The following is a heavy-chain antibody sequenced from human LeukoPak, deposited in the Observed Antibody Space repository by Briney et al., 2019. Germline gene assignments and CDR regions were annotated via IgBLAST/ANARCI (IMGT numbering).Heavy chain of an antibody. Sequence: GASVKVSCKASGYTFTSYAMHWVRQAPGQRPEWMGWINAGNGNTKYSQKFQGRVTITRDTSASTAYMELSSLRSEDTAVYYCARDLGCSSTSCYGGIPYYYYGMDVWGKGTTVTVSS. V-gene: IGHV1-3*01. D-gene: IGHD2-2*01. CDR3: ARDLGCSSTSCYGGIPYYYYGMDV. J-gene: IGHJ6*04. CDR2: INAGNGNT. CDR1: GYTFTSYA.